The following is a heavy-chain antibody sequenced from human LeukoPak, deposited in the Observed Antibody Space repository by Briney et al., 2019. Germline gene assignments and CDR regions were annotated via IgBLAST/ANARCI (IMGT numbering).Heavy chain of an antibody. CDR2: IYYSGST. J-gene: IGHJ4*02. V-gene: IGHV4-30-4*01. CDR3: ARLPYGATVPTYFDY. CDR1: GGSISSGDYY. D-gene: IGHD1-26*01. Sequence: SPSETLSLTCTVSGGSISSGDYYWSWIRQPPGKGLEWIGYIYYSGSTYYNPSLKSRVTISVDTSKNQFSLKLSSVTAADTAVYYCARLPYGATVPTYFDYWGQGTLVTVSS.